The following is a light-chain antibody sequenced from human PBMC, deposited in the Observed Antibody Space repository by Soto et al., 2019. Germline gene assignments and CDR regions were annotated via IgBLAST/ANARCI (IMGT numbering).Light chain of an antibody. Sequence: QSVLTQPPSVSGTPGLRVNISCSGGISNIGKDTVNWYQQLPGTAPKLLMFNDDKRPSGVSDRFSGSKSGNTASLTISGLQTQDEADYYCSSFTSAYTFVFGTGTKLTVL. CDR2: NDD. CDR3: SSFTSAYTFV. V-gene: IGLV1-44*01. J-gene: IGLJ1*01. CDR1: ISNIGKDT.